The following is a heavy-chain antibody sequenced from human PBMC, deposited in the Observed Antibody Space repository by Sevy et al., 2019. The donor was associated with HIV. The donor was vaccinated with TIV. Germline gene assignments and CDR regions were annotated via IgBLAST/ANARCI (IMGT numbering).Heavy chain of an antibody. CDR1: EFTFSSYA. CDR3: AKGYGSGSPPDY. D-gene: IGHD3-10*01. Sequence: GGSLRLSCSASEFTFSSYAMSWVRQAPGKGLEWVSSISGSGRFTYYADFVEGRFIISRDNSKNTLSVQMNSLGAEDTAVYYCAKGYGSGSPPDYWGQGTLVTVSS. V-gene: IGHV3-23*01. CDR2: ISGSGRFT. J-gene: IGHJ4*02.